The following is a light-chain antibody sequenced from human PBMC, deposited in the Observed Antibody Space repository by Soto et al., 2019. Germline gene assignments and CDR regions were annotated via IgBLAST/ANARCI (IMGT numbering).Light chain of an antibody. CDR3: VLYMGSGISV. J-gene: IGLJ2*01. CDR2: STN. V-gene: IGLV8-61*01. CDR1: SGSVSTSYH. Sequence: VVTQEPSFSVSPGGTVTLTCGLSSGSVSTSYHPSWYQQTPGQAPRTLIYSTNTRSSGVPDRFSGSILGNKAALTITGAQADDESDYYCVLYMGSGISVFGGGTKLTVL.